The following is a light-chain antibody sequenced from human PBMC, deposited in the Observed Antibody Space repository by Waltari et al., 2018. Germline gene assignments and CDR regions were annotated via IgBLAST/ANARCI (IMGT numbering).Light chain of an antibody. CDR1: ALSSQY. J-gene: IGLJ2*01. V-gene: IGLV3-25*03. CDR3: QSADRGGTQEV. CDR2: NDK. Sequence: SYELTQPPSMSVSPGQTARITCSGDALSSQYAYWYRQKPGQAPMVVIYNDKERPSGIPERISGTTSGTTATLTISGVQAEDEADYYWQSADRGGTQEVFGGGTKLTVL.